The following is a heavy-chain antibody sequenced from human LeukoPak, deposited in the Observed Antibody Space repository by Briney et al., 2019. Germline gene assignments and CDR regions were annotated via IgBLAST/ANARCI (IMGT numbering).Heavy chain of an antibody. Sequence: GGSLRLSCAASGFTFSSYTMSWVRQAPGKGPRWVSAVSGSGSITSHSDSVRGRFTISRDNSKNTLYLQMNSLRAEDTAKYYCTKDYCGKFCSAVWGQGTTVTVSS. D-gene: IGHD3-9*01. V-gene: IGHV3-23*01. CDR3: TKDYCGKFCSAV. J-gene: IGHJ6*02. CDR1: GFTFSSYT. CDR2: VSGSGSIT.